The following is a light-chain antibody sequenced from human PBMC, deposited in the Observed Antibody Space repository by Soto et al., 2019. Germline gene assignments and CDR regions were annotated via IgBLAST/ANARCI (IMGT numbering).Light chain of an antibody. J-gene: IGKJ5*01. CDR3: QQTYSTPIT. Sequence: DIQITQSPSSRSASVGDRVTIAFRASQSISNSSNWYQQRPGKAPKLLIYAASSLQSGVPSRFSGSGSGTDFTLTISSLQPEDFVTYYCQQTYSTPITFGQGTRLEIK. CDR2: AAS. CDR1: QSISNS. V-gene: IGKV1-39*01.